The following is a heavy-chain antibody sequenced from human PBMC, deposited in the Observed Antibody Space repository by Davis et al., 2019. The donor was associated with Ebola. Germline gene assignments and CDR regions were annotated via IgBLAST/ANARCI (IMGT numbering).Heavy chain of an antibody. V-gene: IGHV3-11*01. CDR1: GFTFSDYY. Sequence: GESLKISCAASGFTFSDYYMSWIRQAPGKGLEWVSYISSSGSTIYYADSVKGRFTISRDNSKNTLYLQMNSLRAEDTAVYYCAKDRSVSRSPAAILNYWGQGTLVTVSS. D-gene: IGHD5/OR15-5a*01. CDR3: AKDRSVSRSPAAILNY. J-gene: IGHJ4*02. CDR2: ISSSGSTI.